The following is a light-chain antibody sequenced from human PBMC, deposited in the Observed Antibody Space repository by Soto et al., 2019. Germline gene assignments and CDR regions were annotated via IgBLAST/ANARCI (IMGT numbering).Light chain of an antibody. CDR3: QQYYSSPLT. CDR2: WAS. V-gene: IGKV4-1*01. Sequence: DIVMTQSPDSLAVSLGERATINCKSSQSVLYSSNNKNYLAWYQQKPGQPPKLLIYWASTRESGGPDRFSGSGSGTAFTLTISSLQAEDVAVYYCQQYYSSPLTFGPGTKVEIK. J-gene: IGKJ3*01. CDR1: QSVLYSSNNKNY.